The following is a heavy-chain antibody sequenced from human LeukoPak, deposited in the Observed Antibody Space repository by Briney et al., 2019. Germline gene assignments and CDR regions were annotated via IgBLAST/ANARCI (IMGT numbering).Heavy chain of an antibody. V-gene: IGHV4-4*07. CDR2: IYAAET. J-gene: IGHJ4*02. Sequence: SETLSLTCNVSGASISDYYWSWIRQSAGKGLEWIGRIYAAETDFNPSLKSRVTISVDTSKNQFSLKLSSVTAADTAVYYCARDQLGIVGALGYFDYWGQGTLVTVSS. D-gene: IGHD1-26*01. CDR1: GASISDYY. CDR3: ARDQLGIVGALGYFDY.